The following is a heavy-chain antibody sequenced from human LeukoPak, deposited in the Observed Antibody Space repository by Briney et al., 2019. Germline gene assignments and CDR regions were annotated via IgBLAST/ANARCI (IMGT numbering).Heavy chain of an antibody. CDR1: GYTFTSTD. V-gene: IGHV1-8*01. D-gene: IGHD3-22*01. J-gene: IGHJ4*02. CDR3: ARGREYSSGPGFDY. Sequence: ASVKVSCKASGYTFTSTDINWVRQATGQGLECMGWMNPNSGNTGYAQKFQGRVTMTRNTSINTAYMELSSLRSEDTAVYYCARGREYSSGPGFDYWAQGTLVTVSS. CDR2: MNPNSGNT.